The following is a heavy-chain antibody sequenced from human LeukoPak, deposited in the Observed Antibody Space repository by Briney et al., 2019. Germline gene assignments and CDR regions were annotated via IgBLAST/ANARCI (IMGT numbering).Heavy chain of an antibody. CDR2: IIPVLNIT. V-gene: IGHV1-69*04. CDR3: ARDQGLTAPPPYGLDV. D-gene: IGHD5-18*01. Sequence: SVKVSCKTSGGTFSSSAITWVRQAPGQGLEWMGRIIPVLNITRYTQKFQGRVTITADTSTSTVYMELSSLRSEETAVYYCARDQGLTAPPPYGLDVWGQGTTVTVSS. CDR1: GGTFSSSA. J-gene: IGHJ6*02.